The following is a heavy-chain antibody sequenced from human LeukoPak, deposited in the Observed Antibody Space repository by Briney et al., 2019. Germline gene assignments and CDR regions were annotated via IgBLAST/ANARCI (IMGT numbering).Heavy chain of an antibody. CDR3: ARSEMGHTSGRFDSFDV. V-gene: IGHV3-33*08. J-gene: IGHJ3*01. CDR1: GFTFSNYG. Sequence: GGSLRLSCAASGFTFSNYGMHWVRQAPGKGLEWVAVIWNDGSKKYYKDSVEGRFTISKVDSKKTLYLQMESLRVEDTAVYYCARSEMGHTSGRFDSFDVWGRGTMVTVFS. CDR2: IWNDGSKK. D-gene: IGHD5-24*01.